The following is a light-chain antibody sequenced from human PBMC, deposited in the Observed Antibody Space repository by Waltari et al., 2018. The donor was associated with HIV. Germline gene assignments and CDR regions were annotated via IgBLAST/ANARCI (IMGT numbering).Light chain of an antibody. CDR1: STYLGSHS. V-gene: IGLV1-44*01. J-gene: IGLJ3*02. CDR3: AVWDDFWTGWV. Sequence: QSRLPQAPSASGHPGHTVTIFCSGRSTYLGSHSVYCYYHLETAAPRLLIYTTNERPSGVPDRFSGSMSGTSASLAISGLQTEDEGDYFCAVWDDFWTGWVFGGGTRLTVL. CDR2: TTN.